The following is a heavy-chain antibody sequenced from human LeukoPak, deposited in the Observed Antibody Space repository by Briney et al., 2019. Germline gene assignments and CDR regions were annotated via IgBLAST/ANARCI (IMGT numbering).Heavy chain of an antibody. CDR2: ISGSGGST. D-gene: IGHD4-17*01. Sequence: GGSLRLSCAASGFTFSIYAMSWVRQAPGKGLEWVSAISGSGGSTYYADSVKGRFTISRDNSKNTLYLQMNSLRAEDTAVYYCAIQETTVTTYDYWGQGTLVTVSS. CDR3: AIQETTVTTYDY. CDR1: GFTFSIYA. J-gene: IGHJ4*02. V-gene: IGHV3-23*01.